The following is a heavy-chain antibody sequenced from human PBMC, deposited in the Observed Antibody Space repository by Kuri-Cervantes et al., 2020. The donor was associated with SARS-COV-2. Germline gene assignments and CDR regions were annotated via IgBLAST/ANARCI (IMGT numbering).Heavy chain of an antibody. CDR1: GFTFRSYG. J-gene: IGHJ4*02. Sequence: GGSLRLSCVASGFTFRSYGVNWVRQAPGRGLEWVSSISSGSDYIYYADSVKGRFSVSRDNAENSLSLQMNSLTAGDTAVYYCARDRGYCDGGGCYSTGFSFDYWGQGALVTVSS. V-gene: IGHV3-21*01. CDR3: ARDRGYCDGGGCYSTGFSFDY. D-gene: IGHD2-15*01. CDR2: ISSGSDYI.